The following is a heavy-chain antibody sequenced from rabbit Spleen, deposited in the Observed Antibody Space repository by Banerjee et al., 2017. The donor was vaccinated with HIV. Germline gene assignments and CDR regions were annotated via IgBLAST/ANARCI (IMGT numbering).Heavy chain of an antibody. D-gene: IGHD1-1*01. Sequence: QQQLVESGGGLVKPGASLTLTCKASGFSFSDRDVMCWVRQAPGKGLQWIACINAVTGKAVYATWAKGRFTFSKTSSTTVTLQMTGLTAADTATYFCASGSGGVGRAYKLWGPGTLVTVS. J-gene: IGHJ4*01. CDR2: INAVTGKA. V-gene: IGHV1S45*01. CDR3: ASGSGGVGRAYKL. CDR1: GFSFSDRDV.